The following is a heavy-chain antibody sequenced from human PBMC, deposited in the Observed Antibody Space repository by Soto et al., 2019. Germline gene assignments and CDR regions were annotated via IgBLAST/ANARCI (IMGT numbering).Heavy chain of an antibody. Sequence: PSETLSLTCAVFGGSISSGGYSWSWIRQPPGKGLEWIGYIYHSGSTYYNPSLKSRVTVSVDRSKNQFSLKLSSVTAADTAVYYCARGPPLGYWGQEPWSPSPQ. J-gene: IGHJ4*01. V-gene: IGHV4-30-2*01. CDR3: ARGPPLGY. CDR1: GGSISSGGYS. CDR2: IYHSGST.